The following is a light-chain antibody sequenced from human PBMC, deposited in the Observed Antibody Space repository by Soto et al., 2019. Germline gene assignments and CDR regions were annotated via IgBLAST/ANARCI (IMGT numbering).Light chain of an antibody. J-gene: IGKJ1*01. V-gene: IGKV3-15*01. CDR2: GAS. CDR3: QASSTWPWT. CDR1: ESVVSRY. Sequence: IGLMHYPRTRSLSAMEVASVAGISTESVVSRYLAWYLQKPGQTPRLLIYGASTRDTGVPARFCVSRSGTEFNLTIGSLQSEDIAVYYCQASSTWPWTLGRGTKVDIK.